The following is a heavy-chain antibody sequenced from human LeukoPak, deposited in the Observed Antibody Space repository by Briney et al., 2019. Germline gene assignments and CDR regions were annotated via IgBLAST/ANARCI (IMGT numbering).Heavy chain of an antibody. CDR2: INSDGGST. CDR3: ARRIQGMAPYYFDY. V-gene: IGHV3-74*01. Sequence: GGSLRLSCTASGFTFSTYWMHWVRQAPGKGLVWVSRINSDGGSTSYADSVKGRFTISRDNAKNTLYLQMNSLRAEDTAVYYCARRIQGMAPYYFDYWGQGTLVTVSS. CDR1: GFTFSTYW. D-gene: IGHD5-24*01. J-gene: IGHJ4*02.